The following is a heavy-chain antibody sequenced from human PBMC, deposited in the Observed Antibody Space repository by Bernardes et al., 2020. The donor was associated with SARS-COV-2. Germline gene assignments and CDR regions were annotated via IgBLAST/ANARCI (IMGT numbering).Heavy chain of an antibody. CDR2: IYGSGSS. Sequence: SETLSLTCTVSGGSINNYYWSWIRQPPGKGLEWIGYIYGSGSSNYNPSLMSRVSVSGDTSKNQISLRLYSVTAADTAIYFCAGRDYYSFDLWGQVTLVTVSS. CDR3: AGRDYYSFDL. J-gene: IGHJ4*02. D-gene: IGHD4-17*01. V-gene: IGHV4-59*01. CDR1: GGSINNYY.